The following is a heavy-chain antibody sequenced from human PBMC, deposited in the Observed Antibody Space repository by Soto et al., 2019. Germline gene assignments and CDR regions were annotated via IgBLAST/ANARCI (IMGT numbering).Heavy chain of an antibody. CDR1: GFSLVNYA. Sequence: GGSLRLSCAASGFSLVNYAMNWVRQAPGKGLEWVSGLSGSGTSTYYADSVKGRFTISRDNSRDTLFLQMNSLTADDTAVYYCAKATTNGGWFNPFDSWGQGAMVTV. J-gene: IGHJ4*02. CDR2: LSGSGTST. V-gene: IGHV3-23*01. D-gene: IGHD6-19*01. CDR3: AKATTNGGWFNPFDS.